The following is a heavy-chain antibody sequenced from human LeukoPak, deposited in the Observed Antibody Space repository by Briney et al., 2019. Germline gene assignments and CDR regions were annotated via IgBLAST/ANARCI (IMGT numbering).Heavy chain of an antibody. D-gene: IGHD6-13*01. CDR3: ARHARHSSSWYNYYYYMDV. Sequence: SETLSLTCTVSGGSITSSSYYWGWIRQPPGKGLEWIGNMYYSGNTYYNPSLKSRVTISVDTSKNQFSLKLSSVTAADTAVYYCARHARHSSSWYNYYYYMDVWGKGTTVTISS. CDR1: GGSITSSSYY. CDR2: MYYSGNT. V-gene: IGHV4-39*01. J-gene: IGHJ6*03.